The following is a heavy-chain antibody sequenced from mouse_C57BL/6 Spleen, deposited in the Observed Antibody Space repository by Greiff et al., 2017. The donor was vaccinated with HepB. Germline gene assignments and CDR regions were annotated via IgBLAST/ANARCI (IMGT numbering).Heavy chain of an antibody. CDR3: ARSPGSSLYYAMDY. Sequence: VQLQQPGAELVKPGASVKMSCKASGYTFTSYWITWVKQRPGQGLEWIGNINPSNGGTNYNEKFKSKATLTVDKSSSTAYMQLSSLTSEDSAVYYCARSPGSSLYYAMDYWGQGTSVTVSS. V-gene: IGHV1-53*01. D-gene: IGHD1-1*01. J-gene: IGHJ4*01. CDR2: INPSNGGT. CDR1: GYTFTSYW.